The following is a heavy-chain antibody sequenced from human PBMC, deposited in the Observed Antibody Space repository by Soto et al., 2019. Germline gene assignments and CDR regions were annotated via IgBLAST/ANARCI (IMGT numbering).Heavy chain of an antibody. V-gene: IGHV3-74*01. CDR3: VRTSLVVAAATREDY. D-gene: IGHD2-15*01. J-gene: IGHJ4*02. CDR2: INSDGSST. Sequence: PGGSLRLSCAASGFTFSSYWMHWVRQAPGKGLMWVSRINSDGSSTSYAGSVKGRFTISRDNAKNTLYLQMNSLRAEDTAVYYCVRTSLVVAAATREDYWGQGTLVTVSS. CDR1: GFTFSSYW.